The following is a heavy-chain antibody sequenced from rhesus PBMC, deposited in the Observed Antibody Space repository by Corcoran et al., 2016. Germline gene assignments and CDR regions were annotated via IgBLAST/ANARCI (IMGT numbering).Heavy chain of an antibody. V-gene: IGHV4-122*02. J-gene: IGHJ4*01. CDR3: AREIRAGFDY. Sequence: QVQLQESGPGLVKPSETLSLTCAVSGYSISSGYYWSWLRPPPGKGLEWIGYITYSGSTSYNPSLKSRVTISRDTSKNQFSLKLSSVTAADTAVYYCAREIRAGFDYWGQGVLVTVSS. CDR2: ITYSGST. CDR1: GYSISSGYY.